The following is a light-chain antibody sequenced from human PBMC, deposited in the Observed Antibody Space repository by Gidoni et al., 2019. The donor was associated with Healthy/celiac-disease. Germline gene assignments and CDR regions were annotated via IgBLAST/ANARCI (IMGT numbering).Light chain of an antibody. CDR1: QSVSSSY. CDR2: GAS. V-gene: IGKV3-20*01. Sequence: EIVLTQSPGTLSLAPGERATFSCRASQSVSSSYLAWYQQKPGQAPRLPIYGASTMATGIPDRFSGSGSGTDFTLTISRLEPEDFAVYYCQQYGSSPPITFGGGTKVEIK. CDR3: QQYGSSPPIT. J-gene: IGKJ4*01.